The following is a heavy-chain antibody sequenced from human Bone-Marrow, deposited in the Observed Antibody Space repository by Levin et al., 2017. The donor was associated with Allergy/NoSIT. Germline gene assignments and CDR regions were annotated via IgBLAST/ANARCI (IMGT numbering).Heavy chain of an antibody. D-gene: IGHD4-11*01. V-gene: IGHV3-43D*04. CDR2: ISWDGGST. J-gene: IGHJ6*02. CDR1: GFTFDDYA. CDR3: AKDRGSGVTTSRTYYYYGMDG. Sequence: GGSLRLSCAASGFTFDDYAMHWVRQAPGKGLEWVSLISWDGGSTYYADSVKGRFTISRDNSKNSLYLQMNSLRAEDTALYYCAKDRGSGVTTSRTYYYYGMDGWGQGTTVTVS.